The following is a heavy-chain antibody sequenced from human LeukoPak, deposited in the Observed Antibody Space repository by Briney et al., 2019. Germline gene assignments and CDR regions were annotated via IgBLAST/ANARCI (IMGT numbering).Heavy chain of an antibody. V-gene: IGHV3-33*01. D-gene: IGHD2-15*01. CDR3: ARVGRGKLVAPTSVPNYYHGMDV. Sequence: GGSLRLSCAASGFTFRSYGFHWVRQAPGKGLEWVAIIWNDGNKKNYADSVKGRFTISRDNSNKTLYLEMNSLRAEDTAVYYCARVGRGKLVAPTSVPNYYHGMDVWGQGTTVTVSS. CDR2: IWNDGNKK. CDR1: GFTFRSYG. J-gene: IGHJ6*02.